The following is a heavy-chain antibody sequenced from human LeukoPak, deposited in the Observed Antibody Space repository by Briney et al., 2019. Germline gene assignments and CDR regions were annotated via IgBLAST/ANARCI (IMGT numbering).Heavy chain of an antibody. J-gene: IGHJ4*02. V-gene: IGHV3-74*01. Sequence: GGSLRLSCAASGFTFSSYWMQWVRQAPGKGLVWVSRINSDGSSISYADSVKGRFTISRDNAKNTLYLQMNSLRAEDTAVYYCARKGSSSGFDYWGQGTLVTVSS. CDR2: INSDGSSI. D-gene: IGHD6-6*01. CDR1: GFTFSSYW. CDR3: ARKGSSSGFDY.